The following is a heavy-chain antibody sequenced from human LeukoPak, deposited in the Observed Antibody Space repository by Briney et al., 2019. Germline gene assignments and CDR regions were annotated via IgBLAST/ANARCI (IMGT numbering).Heavy chain of an antibody. Sequence: PGGSLRPSCAASGLTFSTYAMSWVREAPGKGVEWGSAISGSGGSTYYAESVKGRFTIPRDNSKNTLYLQMNSLRAEDTAVYYCAKTRRARGNPHYSTDYWGQGTLVTVSS. CDR1: GLTFSTYA. D-gene: IGHD4-4*01. J-gene: IGHJ4*02. CDR2: ISGSGGST. V-gene: IGHV3-23*01. CDR3: AKTRRARGNPHYSTDY.